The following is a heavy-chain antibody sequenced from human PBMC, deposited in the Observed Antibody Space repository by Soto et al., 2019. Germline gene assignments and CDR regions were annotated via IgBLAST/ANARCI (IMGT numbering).Heavy chain of an antibody. D-gene: IGHD1-26*01. Sequence: ASVKVSCKVSGYTLTELSMHWVRQAPGKGLEWMGGFDPEDGETIYAQKFQGRVTMTEDTSTDTAYMELSSLRSEDTAVYYCARDDSGFSGSHYIDYFNYWGQGALVTSPQ. CDR1: GYTLTELS. CDR2: FDPEDGET. J-gene: IGHJ4*02. CDR3: ARDDSGFSGSHYIDYFNY. V-gene: IGHV1-24*01.